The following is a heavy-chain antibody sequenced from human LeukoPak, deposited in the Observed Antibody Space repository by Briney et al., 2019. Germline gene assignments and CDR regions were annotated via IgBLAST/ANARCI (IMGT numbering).Heavy chain of an antibody. CDR2: ISGSGGST. D-gene: IGHD1-26*01. CDR3: AKSYSGSYYYYYMDV. J-gene: IGHJ6*03. Sequence: GGSLRLSCAASGFTFSSYAMSWGRQAPGKGLEWVSAISGSGGSTYYADSVKGRVTISRDNSKNTLYLQMNSLRAEDTAVYYCAKSYSGSYYYYYMDVWGKGTTVTVSS. CDR1: GFTFSSYA. V-gene: IGHV3-23*01.